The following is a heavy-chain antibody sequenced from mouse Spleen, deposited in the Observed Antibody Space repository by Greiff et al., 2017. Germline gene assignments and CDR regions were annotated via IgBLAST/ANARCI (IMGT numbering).Heavy chain of an antibody. CDR1: GFTFSSYT. Sequence: EVKLVESGGGLVKPGGSLKLSCAASGFTFSSYTMSWVRQTPEKRLEWVATISSGGSYTYYPDSVKGRFTISRDNAKNTLYLQMSSLKSEDTAMYYCTREKNLYDYWGQGTTLTVSS. D-gene: IGHD2-1*01. CDR3: TREKNLYDY. J-gene: IGHJ2*01. CDR2: ISSGGSYT. V-gene: IGHV5-6-4*01.